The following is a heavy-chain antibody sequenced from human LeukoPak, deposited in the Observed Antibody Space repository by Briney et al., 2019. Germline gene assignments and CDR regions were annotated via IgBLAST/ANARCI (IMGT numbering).Heavy chain of an antibody. CDR3: ARDRLRWPKIDY. Sequence: SETLSLTCTVSGGSISSSDYYWGWIRQPPGKGLEWIGSIYYSVTTYYNPSLKSRVTISVDTSKNQFSLKLNSVTAADTAVYYCARDRLRWPKIDYWGQGTLVTVSS. J-gene: IGHJ4*02. CDR2: IYYSVTT. V-gene: IGHV4-39*07. D-gene: IGHD4-23*01. CDR1: GGSISSSDYY.